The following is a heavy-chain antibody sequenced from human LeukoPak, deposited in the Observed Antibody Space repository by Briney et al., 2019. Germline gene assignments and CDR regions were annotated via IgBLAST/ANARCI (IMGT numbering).Heavy chain of an antibody. CDR1: GGSISSYY. Sequence: NSSETLSLTCTVSGGSISSYYWSWIRQPPGKGLEWIGYIYYSGSTNYNPSLKSRVTISVDTSKNQFSLKLSSVTAADTAVYYCARTRYYDSSGYSLFDYWGQGTLVTVSS. J-gene: IGHJ4*02. D-gene: IGHD3-22*01. CDR2: IYYSGST. V-gene: IGHV4-59*01. CDR3: ARTRYYDSSGYSLFDY.